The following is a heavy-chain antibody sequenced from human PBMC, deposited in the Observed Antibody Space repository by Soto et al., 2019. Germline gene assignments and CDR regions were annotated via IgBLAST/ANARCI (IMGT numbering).Heavy chain of an antibody. CDR1: GGSISSYY. D-gene: IGHD3-10*01. V-gene: IGHV4-59*01. J-gene: IGHJ4*02. Sequence: TCTVSGGSISSYYWSWIRQPPGKGLEWIGYIYYSGTTSYNPSLNSRVTISVDTSKNQFSLKLNSVTAADTAVYYCARESYYGTGATVVGYWGLGTLVTVSS. CDR3: ARESYYGTGATVVGY. CDR2: IYYSGTT.